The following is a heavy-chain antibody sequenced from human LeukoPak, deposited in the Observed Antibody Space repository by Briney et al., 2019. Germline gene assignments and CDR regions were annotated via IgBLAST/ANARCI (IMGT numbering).Heavy chain of an antibody. CDR3: ARGMGYFDSSGYYHDYGMDV. D-gene: IGHD3-22*01. Sequence: PSETLSLTCAVYGGSFSGYYWSWIRQPPGKGLEWIGEINHSGSTNYNPSLKSRFTISVDTSKNQFSLKLSSVTAADTAVYYCARGMGYFDSSGYYHDYGMDVWGQGTTVTVSS. V-gene: IGHV4-34*01. J-gene: IGHJ6*02. CDR1: GGSFSGYY. CDR2: INHSGST.